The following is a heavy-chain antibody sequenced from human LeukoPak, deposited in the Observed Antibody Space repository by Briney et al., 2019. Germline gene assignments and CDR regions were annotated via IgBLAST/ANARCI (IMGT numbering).Heavy chain of an antibody. CDR2: ISGSGYST. J-gene: IGHJ4*02. Sequence: GGSLRLSCAASGFSVSSNYMAWVRQAPGKGLEWVSAISGSGYSTYYADSVKGRFTISRDNSKNTLYLRMNSLRPEDTAVYYCAKDATVNTHLLAGWGQGTLVTVSS. V-gene: IGHV3-23*01. CDR3: AKDATVNTHLLAG. D-gene: IGHD4-17*01. CDR1: GFSVSSNY.